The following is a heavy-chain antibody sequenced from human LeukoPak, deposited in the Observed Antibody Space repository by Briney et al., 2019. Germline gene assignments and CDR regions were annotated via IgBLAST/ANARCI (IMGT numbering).Heavy chain of an antibody. J-gene: IGHJ4*02. Sequence: GGSLRLSCTTSGFTFNTYAMHWVRQAPGRGLEWVTLISYDGSDKFYADSVKGRFTISRDNAKNSLYLQMNSLRAEDTALYYCEKEKKDYFVSGSYLDYWGQGTLVTVSS. CDR1: GFTFNTYA. V-gene: IGHV3-30-3*01. D-gene: IGHD3-10*01. CDR3: EKEKKDYFVSGSYLDY. CDR2: ISYDGSDK.